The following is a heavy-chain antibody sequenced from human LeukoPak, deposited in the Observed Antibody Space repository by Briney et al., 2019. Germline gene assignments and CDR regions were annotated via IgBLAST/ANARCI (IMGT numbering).Heavy chain of an antibody. CDR1: GGSISSNNYY. CDR2: MYYSGGN. V-gene: IGHV4-39*01. Sequence: SETLSLTCTVSGGSISSNNYYWGWIRQPPGKGLEWIGSMYYSGGNYYNPALKSRVTICVDKAKNQFSLKLSSVTAADTAVYYCARLSGTFDPWGQGTLVTVSS. CDR3: ARLSGTFDP. D-gene: IGHD3-10*01. J-gene: IGHJ5*02.